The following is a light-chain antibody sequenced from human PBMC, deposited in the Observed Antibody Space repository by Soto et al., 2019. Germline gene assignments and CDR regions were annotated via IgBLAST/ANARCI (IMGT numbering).Light chain of an antibody. J-gene: IGKJ1*01. V-gene: IGKV1-8*01. Sequence: AIRVTQSPSSFSASTGDRVTITCRASQGISSYLAWYQQKPGKAPKLLIYAASTLQSGVPSRFSGGGSGTDFTLNISSLQPDDFATYYCQQNYRATPWTFGQGTKVDI. CDR2: AAS. CDR1: QGISSY. CDR3: QQNYRATPWT.